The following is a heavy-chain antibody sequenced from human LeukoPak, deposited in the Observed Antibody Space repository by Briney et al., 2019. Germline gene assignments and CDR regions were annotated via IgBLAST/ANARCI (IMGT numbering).Heavy chain of an antibody. V-gene: IGHV4-61*01. CDR2: IHYSVTT. J-gene: IGHJ4*02. Sequence: SESLSLTCTVSVGSVSSGTDFWTWVRQPPGKGLEWIGHIHYSVTTNYNPSLKSRVTMSLDTSKNQFSLKLTSVTAADTAIYFCARWGTYWGQGILVTVSS. CDR3: ARWGTY. CDR1: VGSVSSGTDF. D-gene: IGHD7-27*01.